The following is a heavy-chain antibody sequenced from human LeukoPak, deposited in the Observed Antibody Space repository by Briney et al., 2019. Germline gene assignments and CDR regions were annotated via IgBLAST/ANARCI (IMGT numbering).Heavy chain of an antibody. Sequence: GGSLRLSCAASGFTFSSYSMNWVRQAPGKGLEWVSYISSSSSTIYYADSVKGRFTVSRDNAKNSLYLQMNSLRAEDTAVYYCARLDIVATIGDFDYWGQGTLVTVSS. D-gene: IGHD5-12*01. CDR1: GFTFSSYS. V-gene: IGHV3-48*01. CDR2: ISSSSSTI. J-gene: IGHJ4*02. CDR3: ARLDIVATIGDFDY.